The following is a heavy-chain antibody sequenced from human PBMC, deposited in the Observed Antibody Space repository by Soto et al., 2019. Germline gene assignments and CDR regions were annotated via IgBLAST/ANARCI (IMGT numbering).Heavy chain of an antibody. CDR2: IYYSGST. V-gene: IGHV4-31*03. CDR3: ARGPFVITVTTPRYYYYGMDV. J-gene: IGHJ6*02. D-gene: IGHD4-17*01. CDR1: GGSISSGGYY. Sequence: QVQLQESGPGLVKPSQTLSLTCTVSGGSISSGGYYWSWIRQHPGKGLEWIGYIYYSGSTYYNPSLKSRVTISVDTSKNQFSLKLSSVTAADTAVYYCARGPFVITVTTPRYYYYGMDVWGQGTPVTVSS.